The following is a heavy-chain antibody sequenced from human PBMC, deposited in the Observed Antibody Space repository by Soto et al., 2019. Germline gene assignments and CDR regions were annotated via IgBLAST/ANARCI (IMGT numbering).Heavy chain of an antibody. D-gene: IGHD3-22*01. J-gene: IGHJ4*02. CDR1: GFTFSSYD. V-gene: IGHV3-13*04. CDR3: ARAIGPTLFDY. Sequence: GGSLRLSCSASGFTFSSYDMHWVRQGPGKGLEWVSAIGTAGDTNYAGPAKGRFTISRENAKNSLYLQMNSLRAGDTAIYFCARAIGPTLFDYWGQGTLVTVSS. CDR2: IGTAGDT.